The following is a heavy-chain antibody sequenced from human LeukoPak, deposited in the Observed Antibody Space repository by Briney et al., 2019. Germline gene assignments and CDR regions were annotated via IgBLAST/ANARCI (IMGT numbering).Heavy chain of an antibody. D-gene: IGHD4-23*01. CDR2: INHSGST. CDR1: GGSISSAGYY. Sequence: SQTLSLTCTVSGGSISSAGYYWSWIRQPPGKGLEWIGEINHSGSTNYNPSLKSRVTISVDTSKNQFSLKLSSVTAADTAVYYCARGPNYGGNSKDFDYWGQGTLVTVSS. V-gene: IGHV4-34*01. J-gene: IGHJ4*02. CDR3: ARGPNYGGNSKDFDY.